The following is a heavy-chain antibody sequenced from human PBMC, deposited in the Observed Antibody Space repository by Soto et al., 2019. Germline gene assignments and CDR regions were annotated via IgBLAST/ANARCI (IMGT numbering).Heavy chain of an antibody. J-gene: IGHJ6*02. Sequence: GSLRLSCAASGFTFSDHYMDWVRQAPGKGLEWVGRTRNKANSYTTEYAASVKGRFTISRDDSKNSLYLQMNSLKTEDTAVYYCARGGYCSSTSCYTDYYGMDVWGQGTTVTVSS. CDR1: GFTFSDHY. CDR3: ARGGYCSSTSCYTDYYGMDV. CDR2: TRNKANSYTT. V-gene: IGHV3-72*01. D-gene: IGHD2-2*02.